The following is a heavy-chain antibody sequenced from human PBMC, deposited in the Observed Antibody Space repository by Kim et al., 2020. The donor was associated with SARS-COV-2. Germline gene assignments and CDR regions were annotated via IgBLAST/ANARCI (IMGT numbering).Heavy chain of an antibody. Sequence: ASVKVSCKASGYTFTGYYMHWVRQAPGQGLEWMGRINPNSGGTNYAQKFQGRVTMTRDTSISTAYMELSRLRSDDTAVYYCARDQGMGVLMVYAQLDYWGQGTLVTVSS. J-gene: IGHJ4*02. V-gene: IGHV1-2*06. CDR3: ARDQGMGVLMVYAQLDY. CDR2: INPNSGGT. D-gene: IGHD2-8*01. CDR1: GYTFTGYY.